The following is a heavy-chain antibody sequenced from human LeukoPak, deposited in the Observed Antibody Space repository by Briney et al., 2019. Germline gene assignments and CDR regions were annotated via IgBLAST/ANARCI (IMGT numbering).Heavy chain of an antibody. D-gene: IGHD2-15*01. CDR3: AREMVATASYYCYYYYMDV. CDR1: GSTFSRYS. Sequence: PGGSLRLSCAASGSTFSRYSMNWVRQAPGKGLEWVSSVSTSSNNIYYADSVKGRFTISRDNAKNSVYLQMNSLRAEDTAVYYCAREMVATASYYCYYYYMDVWGKGTAVTVSS. V-gene: IGHV3-21*01. CDR2: VSTSSNNI. J-gene: IGHJ6*03.